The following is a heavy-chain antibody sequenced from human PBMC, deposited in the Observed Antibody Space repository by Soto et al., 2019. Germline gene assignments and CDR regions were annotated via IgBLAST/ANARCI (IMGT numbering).Heavy chain of an antibody. Sequence: GESLKISCAASGFTFSSYSMNWVRQAPGKGLEWVSSISSSSSYIYYADSVKGRFTISRDNAKNSLYLQMNSLRAEDTALYYCARDLSHRDYYYMDVWGKGTTVTVSS. J-gene: IGHJ6*03. CDR3: ARDLSHRDYYYMDV. V-gene: IGHV3-21*01. CDR1: GFTFSSYS. CDR2: ISSSSSYI.